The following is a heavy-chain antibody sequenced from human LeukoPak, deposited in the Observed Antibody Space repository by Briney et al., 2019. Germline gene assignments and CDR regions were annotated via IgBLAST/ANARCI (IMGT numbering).Heavy chain of an antibody. D-gene: IGHD1-1*01. CDR1: GYTVTSYG. Sequence: ASVKVSFKCSGYTVTSYGFNWVRQPPAQGLEWMGWSSAYNGNTNYAHKLHERITMTTDTSTSTASRELRSLRSDDTAVYYCARGPLELDYWGQGTLVTVSS. CDR3: ARGPLELDY. V-gene: IGHV1-18*01. CDR2: SSAYNGNT. J-gene: IGHJ4*02.